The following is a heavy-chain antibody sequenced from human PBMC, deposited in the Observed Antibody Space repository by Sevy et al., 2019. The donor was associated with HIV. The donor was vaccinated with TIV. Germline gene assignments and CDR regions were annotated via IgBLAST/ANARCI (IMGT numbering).Heavy chain of an antibody. CDR2: IRYDGSNK. CDR3: AKEPLLDYGSGSYYKRYYGMDV. J-gene: IGHJ6*02. V-gene: IGHV3-30*02. CDR1: GFTFSSYG. Sequence: GGSLRLSCAASGFTFSSYGMHWVRQAPGKGLEWVAFIRYDGSNKYYADSVKGRFTISRDNSKNTLYLQMNSLRAEDTAVYYCAKEPLLDYGSGSYYKRYYGMDVWGQGTTVTVSS. D-gene: IGHD3-10*01.